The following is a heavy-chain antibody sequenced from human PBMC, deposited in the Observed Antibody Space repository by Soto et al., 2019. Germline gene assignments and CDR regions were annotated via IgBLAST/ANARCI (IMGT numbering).Heavy chain of an antibody. V-gene: IGHV3-21*01. CDR1: GFTFNNYG. J-gene: IGHJ4*02. D-gene: IGHD2-2*01. CDR2: VSKSDYT. CDR3: AREDSIIIPAVSDF. Sequence: AGGSLRLSCAVSGFTFNNYGINWVRRAPGKGLEWVSSVSKSDYTYYSDSVKGRFTISRDNAKNSVSLQMNTLRAEDTAVYYCAREDSIIIPAVSDFWGQGALVTVSS.